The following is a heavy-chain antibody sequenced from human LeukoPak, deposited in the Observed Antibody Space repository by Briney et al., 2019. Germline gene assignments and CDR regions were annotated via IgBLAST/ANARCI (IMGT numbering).Heavy chain of an antibody. J-gene: IGHJ4*02. Sequence: GSLRLSCAPSGFTFSIYSVNWVRQAPRKRLDWVSYISSSSSTIYYADSVKGRFTISRDNAKNSLYLQMNSLRDEDTAVYYCAKDRGSGYNWNDVLDYWGQGTLVTVSS. CDR2: ISSSSSTI. CDR3: AKDRGSGYNWNDVLDY. D-gene: IGHD1-20*01. CDR1: GFTFSIYS. V-gene: IGHV3-48*02.